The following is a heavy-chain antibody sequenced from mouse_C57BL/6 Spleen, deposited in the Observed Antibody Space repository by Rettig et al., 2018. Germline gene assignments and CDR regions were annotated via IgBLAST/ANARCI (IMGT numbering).Heavy chain of an antibody. D-gene: IGHD2-2*01. V-gene: IGHV10-3*01. CDR3: VRGGYDQGFAY. J-gene: IGHJ3*01. Sequence: DRFTISRDDSQSMLYLQMNNLKTEDTAMYYCVRGGYDQGFAYWGQGTLVTVSA.